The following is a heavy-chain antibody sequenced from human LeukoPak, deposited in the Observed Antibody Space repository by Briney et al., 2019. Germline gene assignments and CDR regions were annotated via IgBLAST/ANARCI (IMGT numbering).Heavy chain of an antibody. CDR1: GGSISSSSYY. V-gene: IGHV4-39*07. CDR3: ARRPYVDTANIDY. CDR2: IYYSGST. Sequence: KPSETLSLTCTVSGGSISSSSYYWGWIRQPPGKGLEWIGSIYYSGSTNYNPSLKSRVTISVDTSKNQFSLKLSSVTAADTAVYYCARRPYVDTANIDYWGQGTLVTVSS. D-gene: IGHD5-18*01. J-gene: IGHJ4*02.